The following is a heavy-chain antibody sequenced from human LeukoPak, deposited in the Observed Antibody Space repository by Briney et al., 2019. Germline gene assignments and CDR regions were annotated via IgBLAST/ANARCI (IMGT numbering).Heavy chain of an antibody. CDR3: ARDSYLVHPYAMDV. V-gene: IGHV4-4*07. CDR1: GGSIRSYY. D-gene: IGHD2-2*01. Sequence: SETLSLTCTVSGGSIRSYYWSWIRQPAGKGLEWIGRIYTSGSTNYNPSLHSRVTMSLDTSKNQFSLKLYSVTAADTAVYYCARDSYLVHPYAMDVWGQGTTVTVSS. J-gene: IGHJ6*02. CDR2: IYTSGST.